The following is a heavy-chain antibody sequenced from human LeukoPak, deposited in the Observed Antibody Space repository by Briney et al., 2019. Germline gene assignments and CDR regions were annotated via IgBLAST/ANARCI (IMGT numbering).Heavy chain of an antibody. D-gene: IGHD3-3*01. V-gene: IGHV4-59*01. CDR2: IYYSGST. Sequence: SETLSLTCTVSGGSISSYYWSWIRQPPGKGLEWIGYIYYSGSTNYNPSLKSRVTISVDTSKNQFSLKLSSVTTADTAVYYCAREIVLADFWSGYYTTSYYMDVWGKGTTVTVSS. CDR1: GGSISSYY. J-gene: IGHJ6*03. CDR3: AREIVLADFWSGYYTTSYYMDV.